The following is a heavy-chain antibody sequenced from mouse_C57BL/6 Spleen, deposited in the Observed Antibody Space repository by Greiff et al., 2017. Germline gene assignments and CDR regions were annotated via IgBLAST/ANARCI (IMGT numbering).Heavy chain of an antibody. CDR2: FHPYNDDT. J-gene: IGHJ3*01. CDR1: GYTFTTYP. D-gene: IGHD1-1*01. CDR3: ARGYYGSSPWFAY. Sequence: VKLMESGAELVKPGASVKMSCKASGYTFTTYPIEWMKQNHGKSLEWIGNFHPYNDDTKYNEKFKGKVTLTVEKSSSTVYLELSRLTSDDSAVYYCARGYYGSSPWFAYWGQGTLVTVSA. V-gene: IGHV1-47*01.